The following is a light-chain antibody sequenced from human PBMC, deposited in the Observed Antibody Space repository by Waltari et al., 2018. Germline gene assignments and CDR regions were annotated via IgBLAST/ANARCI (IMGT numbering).Light chain of an antibody. CDR3: GTWDNTLSPV. Sequence: QSVLTQPPSVSAAPGQKVTISCSGSTSNIGDNYVSWYQQFPGAAPKVLIYGDHKRTTETPNRFSASKSGTSATLDITGLQTGDEADYFCGTWDNTLSPVFGGGTTVTVL. CDR2: GDH. CDR1: TSNIGDNY. V-gene: IGLV1-51*02. J-gene: IGLJ2*01.